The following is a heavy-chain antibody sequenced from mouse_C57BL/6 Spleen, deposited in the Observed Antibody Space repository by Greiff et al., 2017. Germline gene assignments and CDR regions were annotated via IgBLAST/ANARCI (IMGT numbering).Heavy chain of an antibody. J-gene: IGHJ4*01. CDR2: IYPGDGDT. V-gene: IGHV1-82*01. CDR3: ARGWLLRDYYAMDY. CDR1: GYAFSSSW. D-gene: IGHD2-3*01. Sequence: LVESGPELVKPGASVKISCKASGYAFSSSWMNWVKQRPGKGLEWIGRIYPGDGDTNYNGKFKGKATLTADKSSSTAYMQLSSLTSEDSAVYFCARGWLLRDYYAMDYWGQGTSVTVSS.